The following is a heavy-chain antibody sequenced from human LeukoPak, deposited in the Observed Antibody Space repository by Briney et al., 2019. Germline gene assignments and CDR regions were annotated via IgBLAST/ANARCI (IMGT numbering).Heavy chain of an antibody. CDR3: TTDYTVVNWFDP. CDR2: IKSKTDGGTT. Sequence: PGGSLRLSCAASGFTFSSYAMSWVRQAPGKGLEWVGRIKSKTDGGTTDYAAPVKGRFTISRDDSKNTLYLQMNSLKTEDTAVYYCTTDYTVVNWFDPWGQGTLVTVSS. J-gene: IGHJ5*02. D-gene: IGHD4-23*01. V-gene: IGHV3-15*01. CDR1: GFTFSSYA.